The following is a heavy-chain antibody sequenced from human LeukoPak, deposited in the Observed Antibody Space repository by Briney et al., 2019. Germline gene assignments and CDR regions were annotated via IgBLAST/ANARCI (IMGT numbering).Heavy chain of an antibody. CDR1: GGSINSSSYY. V-gene: IGHV4-61*05. CDR2: HYYSGST. J-gene: IGHJ4*02. CDR3: ARGAAGGEFDY. D-gene: IGHD6-13*01. Sequence: SETLSLTCTVSGGSINSSSYYWGWIRKPPGKGLEWLGYHYYSGSTNYNPSLKSRLTISVDTSKNQFSLKLSSVTAADTAVYYCARGAAGGEFDYWGQGTLVTVSS.